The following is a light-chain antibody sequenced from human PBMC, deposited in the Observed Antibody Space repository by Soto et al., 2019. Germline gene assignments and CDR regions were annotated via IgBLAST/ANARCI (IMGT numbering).Light chain of an antibody. V-gene: IGLV3-1*01. J-gene: IGLJ2*01. CDR2: QDS. CDR1: KLGDKY. Sequence: SYELTQSPSVSVSPGQTASITCPGDKLGDKYACWYQQKPGQSPVLVIYQDSKRPSGIPKRFSGSNSGNTATLTISGTQAMDEADYYCQAWDSSTGVVFGGGTKLTVL. CDR3: QAWDSSTGVV.